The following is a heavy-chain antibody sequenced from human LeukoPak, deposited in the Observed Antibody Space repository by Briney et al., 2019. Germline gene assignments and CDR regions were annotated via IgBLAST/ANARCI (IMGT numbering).Heavy chain of an antibody. CDR1: GYTFTGYY. D-gene: IGHD6-19*01. V-gene: IGHV1-2*06. J-gene: IGHJ4*02. CDR2: INPNSGGT. CDR3: ANAQGSSGWFYFDY. Sequence: ASVKVSCKASGYTFTGYYMHWVRQAPGQGLEWMGRINPNSGGTNYAQKFQGRVTMTRDTSISTAYMELSRLRSDDTAVYYCANAQGSSGWFYFDYWGQGTLVTVSS.